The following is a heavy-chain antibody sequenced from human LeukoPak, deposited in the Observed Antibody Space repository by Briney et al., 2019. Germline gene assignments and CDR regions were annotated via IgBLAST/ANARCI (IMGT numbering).Heavy chain of an antibody. D-gene: IGHD3-10*01. J-gene: IGHJ4*02. CDR2: IYYSGST. V-gene: IGHV4-59*08. CDR1: GGSISSYY. Sequence: SETLSLTCTVSGGSISSYYWSWIRQPPGKGLEWIGYIYYSGSTNYNPSLKSRVTISVDTSKNQFSLKLSSVTAADTAVYYCARRRITMVRGVISAPTGFDYWGQGTLVTVSS. CDR3: ARRRITMVRGVISAPTGFDY.